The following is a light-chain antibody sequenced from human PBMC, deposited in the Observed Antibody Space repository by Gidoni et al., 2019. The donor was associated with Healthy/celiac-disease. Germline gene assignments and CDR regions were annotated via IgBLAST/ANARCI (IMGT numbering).Light chain of an antibody. CDR2: GAS. V-gene: IGKV3-15*01. CDR3: QQYKNWPTTWT. J-gene: IGKJ1*01. Sequence: EIVLTHPPATLSVSPGERATLSCRASQSVSSNLAWYQQKPGQAPRLLIYGASTRATGIPARFSGSGSGTEFTLTISSLQSEDFAVYYCQQYKNWPTTWTFGQGTKVEIK. CDR1: QSVSSN.